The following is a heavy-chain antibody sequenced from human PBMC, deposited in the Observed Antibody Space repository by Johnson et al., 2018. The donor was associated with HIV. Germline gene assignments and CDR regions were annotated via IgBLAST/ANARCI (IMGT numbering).Heavy chain of an antibody. D-gene: IGHD2-8*01. J-gene: IGHJ3*02. CDR2: IFSDGNT. V-gene: IGHV3-66*01. CDR3: ARTSCNGARCLGYDPFDI. CDR1: GITVSSNY. Sequence: VQLVESGGGVVQPGRSLRLSSAASGITVSSNYMSWVRQAPGKGLEWVSVIFSDGNTYNADSVKGRFTISRDNYKNMLYLQLNSLRVEDTAVYYCARTSCNGARCLGYDPFDIWGQGTMVTVSS.